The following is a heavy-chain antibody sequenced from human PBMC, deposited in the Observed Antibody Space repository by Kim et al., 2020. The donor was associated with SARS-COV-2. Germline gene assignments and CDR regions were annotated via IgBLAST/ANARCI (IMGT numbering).Heavy chain of an antibody. CDR1: GFTFSSYG. J-gene: IGHJ4*01. CDR2: ISYDGSNK. CDR3: AKDIGDDYYDSSGYVY. D-gene: IGHD3-22*01. Sequence: GGSLRLSCAASGFTFSSYGMHWVRQAPGKGLEWVAVISYDGSNKYYADSVKGRFTISRDNSKNTLYLQMNSLRAEDTAVYYCAKDIGDDYYDSSGYVYWG. V-gene: IGHV3-30*18.